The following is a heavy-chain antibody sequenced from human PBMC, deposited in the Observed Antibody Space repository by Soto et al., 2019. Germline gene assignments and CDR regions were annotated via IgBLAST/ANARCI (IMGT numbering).Heavy chain of an antibody. D-gene: IGHD2-15*01. CDR1: GDAFTCYG. CDR2: MSTYNENK. J-gene: IGHJ3*01. Sequence: GASVMFSWKDFGDAFTCYGVNWVRRAPGQGLEWVGWMSTYNENKVYAQKLQGRVAMTMDTATSTAYLDLGPLRSDDTAVYYCAKDAREAAPSDVWG. V-gene: IGHV1-18*01. CDR3: AKDAREAAPSDV.